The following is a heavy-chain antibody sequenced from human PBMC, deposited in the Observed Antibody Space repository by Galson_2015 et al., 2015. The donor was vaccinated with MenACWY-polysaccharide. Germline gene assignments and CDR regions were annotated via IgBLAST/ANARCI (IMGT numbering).Heavy chain of an antibody. J-gene: IGHJ3*02. D-gene: IGHD6-25*01. CDR1: GFTFSDYY. Sequence: SLRLSCAASGFTFSDYYMSWIRQAPGKGLEWVSHISSGGGIIHYADSVKGRFTISRDNAKSSLYLQMNSLRAEDTAMYYCAGSAWLDIWGQGTMVTVSS. CDR3: AGSAWLDI. V-gene: IGHV3-11*01. CDR2: ISSGGGII.